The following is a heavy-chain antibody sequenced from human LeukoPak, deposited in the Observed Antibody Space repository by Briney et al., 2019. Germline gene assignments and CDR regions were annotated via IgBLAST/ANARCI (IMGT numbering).Heavy chain of an antibody. CDR1: GFTFSSYA. CDR2: ISYDGSSE. V-gene: IGHV3-30*04. Sequence: GGSLRLSCAASGFTFSSYAMHWVRQAPDKGLEWVAVISYDGSSEYYADSVKGRFTISRDNSKNTLYLQMNSLRAEDTAVYYCARKVVVTEVDAFDIWGQGTMVTVSS. CDR3: ARKVVVTEVDAFDI. J-gene: IGHJ3*02. D-gene: IGHD3-22*01.